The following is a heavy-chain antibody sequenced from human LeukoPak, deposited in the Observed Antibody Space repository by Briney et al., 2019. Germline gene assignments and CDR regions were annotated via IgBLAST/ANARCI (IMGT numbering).Heavy chain of an antibody. CDR3: AREEISGSSGRGNWYFDL. CDR2: ISSSGSTI. D-gene: IGHD6-19*01. V-gene: IGHV3-11*01. Sequence: GGSLRLSCAASGFTFSDYYMSWIRQAPGKGLEWVSYISSSGSTIYYADSVKGRFTISRDNAKNSLYLQMNSLRAEDTAVYYCAREEISGSSGRGNWYFDLWGRGTLVTVSS. CDR1: GFTFSDYY. J-gene: IGHJ2*01.